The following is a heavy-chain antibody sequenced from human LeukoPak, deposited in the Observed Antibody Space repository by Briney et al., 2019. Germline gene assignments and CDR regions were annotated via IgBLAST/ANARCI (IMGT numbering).Heavy chain of an antibody. V-gene: IGHV4-4*07. CDR3: AREDSRSGAPLDY. Sequence: SETLSLTCTVSGGSISSYYWSWIRQPAGKGLEWIGRIYTSGSTNCNPSLKSRVTMSVDTSKNQFSLKLSSMTAADTAVYNCAREDSRSGAPLDYRGQGTLVTVSS. CDR1: GGSISSYY. D-gene: IGHD5-12*01. J-gene: IGHJ4*02. CDR2: IYTSGST.